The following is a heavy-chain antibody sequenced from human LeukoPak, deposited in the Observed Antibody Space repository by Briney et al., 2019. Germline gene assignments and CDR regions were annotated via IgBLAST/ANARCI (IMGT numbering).Heavy chain of an antibody. CDR3: ARVRHDSSGWYYFDY. Sequence: GGSLRLSCAASGFTFSSYEINWVRQAPGKGLEWVSYISSSGSTIYYADSVKGRFTISRDNAKNSLYLQMNSLRAEDTAVYYCARVRHDSSGWYYFDYWGQGTLVTVSS. CDR1: GFTFSSYE. V-gene: IGHV3-48*03. J-gene: IGHJ4*02. D-gene: IGHD6-19*01. CDR2: ISSSGSTI.